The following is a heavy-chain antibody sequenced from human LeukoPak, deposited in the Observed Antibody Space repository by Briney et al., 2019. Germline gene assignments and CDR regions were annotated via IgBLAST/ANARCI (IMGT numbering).Heavy chain of an antibody. Sequence: GGSLRLSCAASGFTFSSYAMHWVRQAPGKGLEWVAVISYDGSNKYYADSVKGRFTISRDNSKNTLYLQMNSLRAEDTAVYYCARTKGEGFDIWGQGTMVTVSS. J-gene: IGHJ3*02. CDR3: ARTKGEGFDI. CDR1: GFTFSSYA. CDR2: ISYDGSNK. V-gene: IGHV3-30-3*01.